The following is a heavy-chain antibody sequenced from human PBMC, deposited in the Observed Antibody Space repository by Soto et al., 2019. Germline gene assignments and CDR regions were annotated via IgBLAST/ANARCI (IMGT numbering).Heavy chain of an antibody. Sequence: GGSLRLSCAASGFTFSSYAMSWVRQAPGKGLEWVSAISGSGGSTYYADSVKGRFTISRDNSKNTLYLQMNSLRAEDTAVYYCAKDLPTLRIFGVVIKGSELGDNNYWGQGTLVTVSS. CDR3: AKDLPTLRIFGVVIKGSELGDNNY. V-gene: IGHV3-23*01. D-gene: IGHD3-3*01. CDR2: ISGSGGST. J-gene: IGHJ4*02. CDR1: GFTFSSYA.